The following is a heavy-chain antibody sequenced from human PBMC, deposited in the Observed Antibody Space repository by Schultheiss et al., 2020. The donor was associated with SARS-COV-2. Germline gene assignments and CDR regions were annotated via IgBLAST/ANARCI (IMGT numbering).Heavy chain of an antibody. V-gene: IGHV3-73*01. CDR3: TSAEGQMLGYCSSTSCYDFDY. Sequence: GGSLRLSCADSGFTFSGSAMNWVRQASGKGLEWVGRIRSKDNSYATAYAASVKGRFTISRDDSKNTAYLQMNSLKTEDTAVYYCTSAEGQMLGYCSSTSCYDFDYWGQGTLVTVSS. J-gene: IGHJ4*02. D-gene: IGHD2-2*01. CDR1: GFTFSGSA. CDR2: IRSKDNSYAT.